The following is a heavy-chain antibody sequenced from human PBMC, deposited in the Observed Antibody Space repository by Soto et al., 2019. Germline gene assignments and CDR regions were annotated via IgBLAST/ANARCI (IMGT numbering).Heavy chain of an antibody. D-gene: IGHD2-15*01. CDR3: ARPSPRYCSGGSCLEFPDAFDI. Sequence: SETLSFTCTVSGGSISSSSYYWGWIRQPPGKGLEWIGSIYYSGSTYYNPSLKSRVTISVDTSKNHFSLKLSSVTAADTAVYYCARPSPRYCSGGSCLEFPDAFDIWGQGAMVTVSS. CDR2: IYYSGST. CDR1: GGSISSSSYY. J-gene: IGHJ3*02. V-gene: IGHV4-39*01.